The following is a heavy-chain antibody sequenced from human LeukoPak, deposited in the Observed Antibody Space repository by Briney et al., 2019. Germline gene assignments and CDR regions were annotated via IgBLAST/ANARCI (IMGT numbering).Heavy chain of an antibody. CDR2: MYHTGSS. D-gene: IGHD1-26*01. CDR3: AGDQGGSAHRHAFDI. J-gene: IGHJ3*02. V-gene: IGHV4-61*08. Sequence: LSETLSLTCTVSGGSVDTIDYYWSWIRQPPGKGLEWIGYMYHTGSSIYSPSLKSRLTISVDTSKNQFTLNLSSMTAADTAVYYCAGDQGGSAHRHAFDIWGQGTLVTVSS. CDR1: GGSVDTIDYY.